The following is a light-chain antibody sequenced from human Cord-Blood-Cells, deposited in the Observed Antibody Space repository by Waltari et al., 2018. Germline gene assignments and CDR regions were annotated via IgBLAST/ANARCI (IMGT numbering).Light chain of an antibody. V-gene: IGLV3-19*01. CDR3: NSRDSSGNHLV. CDR2: GKN. Sequence: SSELTQDPAVSVALGQTVRITCQGDSLRSYYASWYQQKPEQAPVLVIYGKNNRHSGIPDRFSGSSSGNTASLTITGAQAEDEADYYCNSRDSSGNHLVFGGGTKLTVL. J-gene: IGLJ3*02. CDR1: SLRSYY.